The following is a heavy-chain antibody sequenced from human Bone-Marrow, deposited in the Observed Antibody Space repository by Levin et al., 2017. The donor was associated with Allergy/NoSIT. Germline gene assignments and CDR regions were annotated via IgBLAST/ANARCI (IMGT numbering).Heavy chain of an antibody. CDR2: ITTSGSTI. Sequence: GGSLRLSCVASGFTFSDYYMTWIRQAPGKGLEWVSYITTSGSTIYYADSVKGRFTISRDNAKNSLYLQMNSLRVDDTAVYYCARQRGRQLWLPPDSWGQGTLVTVSS. V-gene: IGHV3-11*01. CDR3: ARQRGRQLWLPPDS. J-gene: IGHJ4*02. D-gene: IGHD5-18*01. CDR1: GFTFSDYY.